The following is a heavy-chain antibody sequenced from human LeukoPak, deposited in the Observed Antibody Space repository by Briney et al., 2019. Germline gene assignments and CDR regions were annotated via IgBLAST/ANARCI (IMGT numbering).Heavy chain of an antibody. CDR1: GYSFSTYW. D-gene: IGHD5-24*01. CDR3: ARRDGYNMGAFDI. J-gene: IGHJ3*02. V-gene: IGHV5-51*01. Sequence: GESLKISCRGSGYSFSTYWVGWVRPMPGKGLEWMGIMYPGDSDTRYSPSFQGQFTISADKSISTAYLQWSSLKASDTAMYYCARRDGYNMGAFDIWGQGTMVTVSS. CDR2: MYPGDSDT.